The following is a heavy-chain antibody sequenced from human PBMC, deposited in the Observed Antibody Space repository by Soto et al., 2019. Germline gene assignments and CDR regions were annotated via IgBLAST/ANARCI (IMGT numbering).Heavy chain of an antibody. CDR2: IYHSGST. CDR1: GVSITSNNW. J-gene: IGHJ4*02. D-gene: IGHD5-12*01. Sequence: QVQLQESGPGLVKPSGTLSLTCAVTGVSITSNNWWSWVRQSPGKGLEWIGEIYHSGSTNYNPSLMSRVAMSVYKFMIHFSLELKSVTAADRAVYYCARLCSGYVHFDYWGQGTLVTVSS. CDR3: ARLCSGYVHFDY. V-gene: IGHV4-4*02.